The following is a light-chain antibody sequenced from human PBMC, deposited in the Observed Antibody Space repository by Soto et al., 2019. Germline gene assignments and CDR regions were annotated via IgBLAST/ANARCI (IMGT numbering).Light chain of an antibody. CDR3: QQRYKWPS. J-gene: IGKJ3*01. CDR2: DAS. Sequence: ESVLTQSPATLSLSPGETSTLSCMASQSVRTYLAWYQQRPGQAPRLLIYDASNRATGIPAMLSGSGSGTDFILTISSLEPEDFAVYYCQQRYKWPSFGPGTKVDIK. CDR1: QSVRTY. V-gene: IGKV3-11*01.